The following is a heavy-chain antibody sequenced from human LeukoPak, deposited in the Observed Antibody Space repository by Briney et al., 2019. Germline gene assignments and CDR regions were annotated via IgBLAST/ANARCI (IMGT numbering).Heavy chain of an antibody. D-gene: IGHD5-12*01. Sequence: ASVKVSCKASGYTFTSYGISWVRQAPGQGLEWMGWIGAYNGNTNYAQKLQGRVTMTTDTSTSTAYMELRSLRSDDTAVYYCARAGGYSGYDFSGPGDYYYYGMDVWGQGTTVTVSS. CDR2: IGAYNGNT. CDR3: ARAGGYSGYDFSGPGDYYYYGMDV. CDR1: GYTFTSYG. V-gene: IGHV1-18*01. J-gene: IGHJ6*02.